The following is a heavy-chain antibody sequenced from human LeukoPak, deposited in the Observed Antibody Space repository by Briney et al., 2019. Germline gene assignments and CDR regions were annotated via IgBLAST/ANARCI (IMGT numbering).Heavy chain of an antibody. CDR1: GGSISSYY. Sequence: SETLSLTCTVSGGSISSYYWSWIRQPPGKGLEWIGYIYYSGSTNYNPSLKSRVTISVDTSKNQFSLKLSSVTAADTAVYYCARVSGWFHYWGQGTLVTVSS. D-gene: IGHD6-19*01. CDR3: ARVSGWFHY. J-gene: IGHJ4*02. CDR2: IYYSGST. V-gene: IGHV4-59*12.